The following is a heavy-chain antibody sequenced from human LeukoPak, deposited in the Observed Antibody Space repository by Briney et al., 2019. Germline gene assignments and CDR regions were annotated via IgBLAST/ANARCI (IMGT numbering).Heavy chain of an antibody. CDR1: EFSVGSNY. D-gene: IGHD3-10*01. CDR3: ARQKYGSGSYVY. J-gene: IGHJ4*02. Sequence: GGSLRLSCAASEFSVGSNYMTWVRQAPGKGLEWVSLIYSGGSTYYADSVKGRFTISRDNSKNTLYLQMNSLRAEDTAVYYCARQKYGSGSYVYWGQGTLVTVSS. V-gene: IGHV3-66*04. CDR2: IYSGGST.